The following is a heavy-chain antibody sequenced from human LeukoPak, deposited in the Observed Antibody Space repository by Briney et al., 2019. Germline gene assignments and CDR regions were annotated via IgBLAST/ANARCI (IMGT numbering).Heavy chain of an antibody. D-gene: IGHD1-26*01. CDR1: GFTVSSNF. V-gene: IGHV3-66*01. CDR2: IYTSGIT. Sequence: GGSLRLSCAVSGFTVSSNFMSWVRQAPGKGPEWVSVIYTSGITYYADSVRGRFTISRDNSKNTLYLQMDSLTAKYTAVNNCARDDAGGTYSFDYWGQGTLVTVSS. J-gene: IGHJ4*02. CDR3: ARDDAGGTYSFDY.